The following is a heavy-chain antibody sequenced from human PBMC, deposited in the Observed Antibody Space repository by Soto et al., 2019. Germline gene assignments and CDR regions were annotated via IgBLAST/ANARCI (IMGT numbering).Heavy chain of an antibody. CDR1: GFTFSSYA. J-gene: IGHJ4*02. CDR2: IVGSGGST. Sequence: PGGSLRLSCAASGFTFSSYAMTWVRQAPGKGLEWVSAIVGSGGSTYYADSVRGRFTISRDNSKNTLYLQMNSLRAEDTAVYYCAKVSHYYDSSGYYYYRGKGTLVTVSS. D-gene: IGHD3-22*01. CDR3: AKVSHYYDSSGYYYY. V-gene: IGHV3-23*01.